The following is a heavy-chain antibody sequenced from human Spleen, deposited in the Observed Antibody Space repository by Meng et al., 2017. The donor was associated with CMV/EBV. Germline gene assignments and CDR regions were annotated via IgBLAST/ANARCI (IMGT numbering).Heavy chain of an antibody. Sequence: GGSLRLSCAASGFTFSDYGLNWVRQAPGKGLEWVSSISSAGTYIYYGNSLKGRFTISRDNAKNSLYLQMNSLRAEDTAVYYCASFRGTIFGVVTDDYWGQGTLVTVSS. D-gene: IGHD3-3*01. CDR2: ISSAGTYI. J-gene: IGHJ4*02. V-gene: IGHV3-21*01. CDR3: ASFRGTIFGVVTDDY. CDR1: GFTFSDYG.